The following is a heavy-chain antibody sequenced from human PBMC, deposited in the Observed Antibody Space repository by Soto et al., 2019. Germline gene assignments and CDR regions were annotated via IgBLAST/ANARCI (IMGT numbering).Heavy chain of an antibody. D-gene: IGHD3-3*01. CDR2: ISYNGGST. CDR3: VKSSRRDITASRGMDV. CDR1: GFTFSSCA. V-gene: IGHV3-64D*06. J-gene: IGHJ6*02. Sequence: PGGSLRLSCSASGFTFSSCALHWVRQAPGRGPEYVSAISYNGGSTYYADSVQDRFTVSRDNSKNTLYLQLSSLRVDDTAVYFCVKSSRRDITASRGMDVWGQGTTVTVSS.